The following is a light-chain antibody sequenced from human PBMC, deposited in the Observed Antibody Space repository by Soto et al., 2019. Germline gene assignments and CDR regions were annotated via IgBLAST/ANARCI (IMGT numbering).Light chain of an antibody. CDR3: QQYDSSSWT. V-gene: IGKV3-20*01. Sequence: TQSPSSLSASVGDRVTITCRASQDIRKDLAWSQQQPGQAPRLLIYGASNGATGIPDRFSGSGSGTDFTLTIGRLEPEDFAVYYCQQYDSSSWTFGQGTKVDIK. CDR2: GAS. J-gene: IGKJ1*01. CDR1: QDIRKD.